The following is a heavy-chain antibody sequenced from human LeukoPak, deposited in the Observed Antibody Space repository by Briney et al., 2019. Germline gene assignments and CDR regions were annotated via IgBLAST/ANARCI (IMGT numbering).Heavy chain of an antibody. CDR1: GYTFTGYY. CDR3: ARASLGDDFWSGYYFDY. Sequence: GASVKVSCKASGYTFTGYYMHWVRQAPGQGLEWMGRIIPIFGTANYAQKFQGRVTITTDESTSTAYMELSSLRSEDTAVYYCARASLGDDFWSGYYFDYWGQGTLVTVSS. D-gene: IGHD3-3*01. V-gene: IGHV1-69*05. J-gene: IGHJ4*02. CDR2: IIPIFGTA.